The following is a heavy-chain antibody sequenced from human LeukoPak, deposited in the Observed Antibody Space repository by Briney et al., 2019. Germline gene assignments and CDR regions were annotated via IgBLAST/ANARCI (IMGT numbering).Heavy chain of an antibody. CDR3: ARDHVPSPRANWGSKGAFDI. CDR2: IYTSGST. V-gene: IGHV4-4*07. J-gene: IGHJ3*02. D-gene: IGHD7-27*01. CDR1: GGSISSYY. Sequence: SETLSLTCTVSGGSISSYYWSWIQQPAGKGLEWIGRIYTSGSTNYNPSLKSRVTMSVDTSKNQFSLKLSSVTAADTAVHYCARDHVPSPRANWGSKGAFDIWGQGTMVTVSS.